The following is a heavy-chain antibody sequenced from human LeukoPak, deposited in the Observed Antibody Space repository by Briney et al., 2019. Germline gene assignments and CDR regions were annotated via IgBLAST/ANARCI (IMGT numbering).Heavy chain of an antibody. Sequence: SETLSLTCAVYGGSFSGYYWSWIRQPPGKGLEWIGEINHSGSTNYNPSLKSRVTISVDTSKNQFSLKLSSVTAADTAVYYCARGLYYYYMDVWGKGTTVTVPS. J-gene: IGHJ6*03. CDR3: ARGLYYYYMDV. CDR2: INHSGST. V-gene: IGHV4-34*01. CDR1: GGSFSGYY.